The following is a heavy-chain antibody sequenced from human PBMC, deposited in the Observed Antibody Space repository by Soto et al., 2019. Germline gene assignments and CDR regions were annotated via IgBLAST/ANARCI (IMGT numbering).Heavy chain of an antibody. CDR2: TAYDGSNK. J-gene: IGHJ4*02. CDR3: ARDIVRSGSLAFDY. V-gene: IGHV3-30-3*01. D-gene: IGHD1-26*01. CDR1: GFTFSYYT. Sequence: GGSLRLSCAASGFTFSYYTMHWVRQAPGKGLEWVALTAYDGSNKYYADSVRGRFSISRDNSKNTLYLQMNSLRPEDTAVYYCARDIVRSGSLAFDYWGQGALVTVSS.